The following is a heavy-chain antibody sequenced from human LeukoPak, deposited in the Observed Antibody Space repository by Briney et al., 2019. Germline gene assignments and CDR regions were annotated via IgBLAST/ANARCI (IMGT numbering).Heavy chain of an antibody. D-gene: IGHD6-13*01. J-gene: IGHJ3*02. Sequence: ASVKVSCKASGYTFTSYAMNWVRQAPGQGLEWMGWISCYNGDTNYAQKLQGRVTMTTDTSTSTAYMELRSLRSDDTAVYYCARSDTYSSSWYKGNAFDIWGQGTMVTVSS. V-gene: IGHV1-18*01. CDR2: ISCYNGDT. CDR3: ARSDTYSSSWYKGNAFDI. CDR1: GYTFTSYA.